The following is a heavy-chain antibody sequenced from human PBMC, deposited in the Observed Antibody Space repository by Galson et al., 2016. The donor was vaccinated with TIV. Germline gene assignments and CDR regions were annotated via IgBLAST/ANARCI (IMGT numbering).Heavy chain of an antibody. D-gene: IGHD3-16*01. Sequence: SETLSLTCTVSGGSIGSHYWSWIRQPPGKGPEWIAYISASGRSNYNSYLKSRVSISVDTSMSQISLKVTSVTAADTAVYYCAREDTSIRGTNAFDLWGQGTMVTVSS. J-gene: IGHJ3*01. CDR2: ISASGRS. V-gene: IGHV4-4*09. CDR1: GGSIGSHY. CDR3: AREDTSIRGTNAFDL.